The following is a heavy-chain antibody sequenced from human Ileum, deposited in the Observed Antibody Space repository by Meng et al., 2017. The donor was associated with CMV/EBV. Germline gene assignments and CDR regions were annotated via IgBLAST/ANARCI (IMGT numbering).Heavy chain of an antibody. CDR1: GGTFSSYA. J-gene: IGHJ6*02. V-gene: IGHV1-69*05. D-gene: IGHD3-22*01. CDR2: IIPIFGTA. CDR3: ARGRAYYYDSDYYYYGMDV. Sequence: SVKVSCKASGGTFSSYAISWVRQAPGQGLEWMGGIIPIFGTANYAQKFQGRVTITTDESTSTAYMELSSLRSEDTAVYYCARGRAYYYDSDYYYYGMDVWGQGTTVTVSS.